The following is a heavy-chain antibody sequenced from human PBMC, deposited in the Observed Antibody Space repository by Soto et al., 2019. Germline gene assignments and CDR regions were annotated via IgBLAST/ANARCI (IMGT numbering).Heavy chain of an antibody. CDR2: FSLVGGIK. D-gene: IGHD2-15*01. CDR3: ARLPGPLVSVLYIYPVDARETPSDVDV. Sequence: QVQLVQSGGGVVQPGGSLGSSFAPSGSPFSNFPIHWVRQGPGKGLEWGAVFSLVGGIKYYRDSVKGRFTISKDMVKNTLFLQMNDLRDEDTAVYYCARLPGPLVSVLYIYPVDARETPSDVDVWCQGTSVTVSS. CDR1: GSPFSNFP. V-gene: IGHV3-30*06. J-gene: IGHJ6*02.